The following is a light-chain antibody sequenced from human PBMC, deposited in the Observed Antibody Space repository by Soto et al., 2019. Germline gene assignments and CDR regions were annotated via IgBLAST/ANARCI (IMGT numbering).Light chain of an antibody. V-gene: IGKV3-20*01. J-gene: IGKJ1*01. CDR3: QQYHTSPLT. CDR2: GAS. Sequence: EIVLTQPPGTLSLSPGERATFSCRASQSVSSSYIAWYQQKRGQAPRRLIYGASIRATGIPDRFSGSGSGTDFTLTISRLEPEDFALYYCQQYHTSPLTFGQGTKVDI. CDR1: QSVSSSY.